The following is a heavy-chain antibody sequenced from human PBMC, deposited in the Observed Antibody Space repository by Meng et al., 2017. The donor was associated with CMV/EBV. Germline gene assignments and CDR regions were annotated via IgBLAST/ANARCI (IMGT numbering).Heavy chain of an antibody. CDR2: IYYSGST. Sequence: QVRLQESGPGLVKPSQTLSLTCTVSGGSISSGDYYWSWIRQPPGKGLEWIGCIYYSGSTYYNPSLKSRVTISVDTSKNQFSLKLSSVTAADTAVYYCARAWVGEEYYFDYWGQGTLVTVSS. J-gene: IGHJ4*02. CDR1: GGSISSGDYY. CDR3: ARAWVGEEYYFDY. V-gene: IGHV4-30-4*08. D-gene: IGHD3-10*01.